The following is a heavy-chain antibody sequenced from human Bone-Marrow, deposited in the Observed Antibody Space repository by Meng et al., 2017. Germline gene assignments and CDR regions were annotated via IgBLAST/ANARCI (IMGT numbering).Heavy chain of an antibody. CDR2: TKSNTDGGTA. J-gene: IGHJ4*02. CDR1: GFDFNIAW. D-gene: IGHD1-26*01. Sequence: EVHVVESGGDVVKPGGVLGLSCAASGFDFNIAWMSWVRQAPGKGMEWVGLTKSNTDGGTAEYAAPVTGRFTISRDDSKSTLYLQMSRLRIDDTGVYYCTWDDKAVSDYWGQGTLVTVSS. V-gene: IGHV3-15*01. CDR3: TWDDKAVSDY.